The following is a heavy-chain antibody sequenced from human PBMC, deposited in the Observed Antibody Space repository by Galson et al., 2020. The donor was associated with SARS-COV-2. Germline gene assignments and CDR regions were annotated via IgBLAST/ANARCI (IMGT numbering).Heavy chain of an antibody. V-gene: IGHV4-4*02. Sequence: SETLSLTCAVSGASINSSYWWCWVRQPPGQGLEWVGEIFHTGSTNYHPSLMRRPTISVDKSSKHSYMRLTAVTAADTAVYFCASYGDYDFNYCAMDVWGQGTTVIVAS. CDR1: GASINSSYW. D-gene: IGHD4-17*01. CDR2: IFHTGST. CDR3: ASYGDYDFNYCAMDV. J-gene: IGHJ6*02.